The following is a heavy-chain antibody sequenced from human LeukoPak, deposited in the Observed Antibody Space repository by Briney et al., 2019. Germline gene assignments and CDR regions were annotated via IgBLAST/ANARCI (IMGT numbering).Heavy chain of an antibody. CDR1: GFTFSSYW. Sequence: GGSLRLSCAASGFTFSSYWMSWVRQAPGKGLEWVSTISSIGGRTYYADSVKGRFTISRDSSKNTVYLQMNSLRAEDMAVYYCAKRDGSGSYILDNWGQGTLVTVSS. CDR3: AKRDGSGSYILDN. CDR2: ISSIGGRT. J-gene: IGHJ4*02. V-gene: IGHV3-23*01. D-gene: IGHD3-10*01.